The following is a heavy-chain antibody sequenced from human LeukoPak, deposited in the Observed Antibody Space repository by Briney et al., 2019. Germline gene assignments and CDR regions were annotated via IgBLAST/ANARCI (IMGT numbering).Heavy chain of an antibody. V-gene: IGHV1-18*01. CDR2: ISAYNGNT. J-gene: IGHJ4*02. CDR3: ARDLWNYYDSSGYYPFDY. D-gene: IGHD3-22*01. CDR1: GYTFTSYG. Sequence: ASVKVPCKASGYTFTSYGISWVRQAPGQGLEWMGWISAYNGNTNYAQKLQGRVTMTTDTSTSTAYMELRSLRSDDTAVYYCARDLWNYYDSSGYYPFDYWGQGTLVTVSS.